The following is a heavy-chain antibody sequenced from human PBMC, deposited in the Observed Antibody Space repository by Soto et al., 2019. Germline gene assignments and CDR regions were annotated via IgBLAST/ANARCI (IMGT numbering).Heavy chain of an antibody. Sequence: HPGGSLRLSCAASGFTFSSSAMNWVRQAPGKGLEWVSIIFGSGGGTYHADSVKGRFTISRDDSKNALYLQMNSLRAEDTAVYYCAKEATSSGWKTVDYWGQGTLVTVSS. CDR2: IFGSGGGT. V-gene: IGHV3-23*01. CDR3: AKEATSSGWKTVDY. D-gene: IGHD6-19*01. CDR1: GFTFSSSA. J-gene: IGHJ4*02.